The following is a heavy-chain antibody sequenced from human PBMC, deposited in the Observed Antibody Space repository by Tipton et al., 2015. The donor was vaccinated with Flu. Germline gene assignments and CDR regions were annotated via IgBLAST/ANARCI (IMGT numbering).Heavy chain of an antibody. CDR3: AREGSGEGDYYFGY. V-gene: IGHV1-18*04. CDR2: ISGHNGNT. Sequence: QLVQSGAEVKKPGASVKVSCKASGYTFTSYGISWVRQAPGQGLEWMGWISGHNGNTNYAQKFQGRLTMTRDTSTSTAYMELRSPRSDDTAMYYCAREGSGEGDYYFGYWGQGTLVTVSS. D-gene: IGHD4/OR15-4a*01. J-gene: IGHJ4*02. CDR1: GYTFTSYG.